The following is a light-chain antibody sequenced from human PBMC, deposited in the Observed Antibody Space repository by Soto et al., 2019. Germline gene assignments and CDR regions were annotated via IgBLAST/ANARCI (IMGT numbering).Light chain of an antibody. Sequence: DIQMTQSPSSLSASVGDRVTITCQASQDISNYLNWYQQKPGKAPKLLIYDASNLETGVPSRFNGSESGTDFTFTISSLQPEDIATYYCQQYDNLPSWTFGQGTKVEIK. CDR1: QDISNY. CDR2: DAS. J-gene: IGKJ1*01. V-gene: IGKV1-33*01. CDR3: QQYDNLPSWT.